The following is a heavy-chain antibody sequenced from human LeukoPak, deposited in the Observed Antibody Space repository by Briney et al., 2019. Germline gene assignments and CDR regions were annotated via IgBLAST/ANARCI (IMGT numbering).Heavy chain of an antibody. V-gene: IGHV4-39*07. D-gene: IGHD5-18*01. CDR2: IYYSGST. Sequence: SETLSLTCTVSGGSISSSSYYWGWIRQPPGKGLEWIGSIYYSGSTYYNPSLKSRVTISVDTSKNQFSLKLSSVTAADTAVYYCAREDRLVDTAMVNSYYFDYWGQGTLVTVSS. J-gene: IGHJ4*02. CDR1: GGSISSSSYY. CDR3: AREDRLVDTAMVNSYYFDY.